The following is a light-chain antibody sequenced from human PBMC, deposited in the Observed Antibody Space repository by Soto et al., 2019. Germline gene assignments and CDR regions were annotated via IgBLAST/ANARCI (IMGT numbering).Light chain of an antibody. Sequence: DIQMTQSPSTLSASVGDRVTITCRASQSISSWLAWYQQKRGKAPKLLIYKAYGLGIGVPSRFSGSVSGTEFTLTISSLQPDDFATYYCQKYKSYPYTLAQGTKLEIK. CDR3: QKYKSYPYT. V-gene: IGKV1-5*03. CDR2: KAY. CDR1: QSISSW. J-gene: IGKJ2*01.